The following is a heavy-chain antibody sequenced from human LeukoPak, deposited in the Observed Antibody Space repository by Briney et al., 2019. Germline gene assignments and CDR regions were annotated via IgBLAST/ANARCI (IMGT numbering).Heavy chain of an antibody. D-gene: IGHD5-18*01. CDR3: ARGGNTAIRY. Sequence: SETLSLTCAVYGGSFSGYYWSWIRQPPGKGLEWIGEINHSGSTNYNPSLKSRVTISVDTSKNQFSLKLSSVTAADTAVYYCARGGNTAIRYWGQGTLVTVSS. CDR1: GGSFSGYY. J-gene: IGHJ4*02. V-gene: IGHV4-34*01. CDR2: INHSGST.